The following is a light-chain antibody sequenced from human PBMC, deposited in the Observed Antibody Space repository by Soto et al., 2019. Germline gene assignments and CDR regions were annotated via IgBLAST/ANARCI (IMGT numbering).Light chain of an antibody. CDR2: GAS. V-gene: IGKV3-15*01. CDR3: QPYNNWPPFT. J-gene: IGKJ3*01. Sequence: EIVMTQSPATLSVSPGERATLSCRASQSVSSNLAWYQQKPGQAPRLLIYGASTRATGIPARFSGSESGTEFTLTISSPQSEDFAVYYCQPYNNWPPFTFGPGTKVDIK. CDR1: QSVSSN.